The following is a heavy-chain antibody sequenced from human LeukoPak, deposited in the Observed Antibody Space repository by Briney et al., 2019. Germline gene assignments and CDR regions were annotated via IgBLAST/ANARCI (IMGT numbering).Heavy chain of an antibody. V-gene: IGHV3-23*01. CDR2: ISGSGGST. CDR1: GFTFSSYA. D-gene: IGHD2-21*02. CDR3: AEVAYCGGDCYSGPFDY. J-gene: IGHJ4*02. Sequence: GGSLRLSCAASGFTFSSYAMSWVRQAPGKGLEWVSAISGSGGSTYYADSVKGRFTISRDNSKNTLYLQMNSLRAEDTAVYYCAEVAYCGGDCYSGPFDYWGQGTLVTVSS.